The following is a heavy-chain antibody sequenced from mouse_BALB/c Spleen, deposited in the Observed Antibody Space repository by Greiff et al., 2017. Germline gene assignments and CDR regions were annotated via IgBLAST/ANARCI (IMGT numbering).Heavy chain of an antibody. CDR2: IWAGGST. J-gene: IGHJ4*01. V-gene: IGHV2-9*02. D-gene: IGHD2-4*01. CDR3: ARDRVYYDYDGAMDY. CDR1: GFSLTSYG. Sequence: QVQLKESGPGLVAPSQSLSITCTVSGFSLTSYGVHWVRQPPGKGLEWLGVIWAGGSTNYNSALMSRLSISKDNSKSQVFLKMNSLQTDDTAMYYCARDRVYYDYDGAMDYWGQGTSVTVSS.